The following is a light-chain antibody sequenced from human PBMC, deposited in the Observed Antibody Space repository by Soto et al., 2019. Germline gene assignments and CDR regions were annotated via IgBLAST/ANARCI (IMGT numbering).Light chain of an antibody. CDR3: QYYDSSLSGWV. Sequence: QSVLTQPPSVSGAPGQRVTISCTGSSSNIGAGYDVHWYQQLPGTAPKLLSYGNSNRPSGVPDRFSGSKSGTSASLAITGLRAEDEADYYCQYYDSSLSGWVFGGGTKVTVL. CDR1: SSNIGAGYD. V-gene: IGLV1-40*01. CDR2: GNS. J-gene: IGLJ3*02.